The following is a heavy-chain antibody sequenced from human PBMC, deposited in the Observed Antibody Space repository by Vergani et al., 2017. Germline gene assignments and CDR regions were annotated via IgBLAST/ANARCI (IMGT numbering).Heavy chain of an antibody. D-gene: IGHD2-21*02. CDR1: EATFRSNT. J-gene: IGHJ6*02. Sequence: QVQLVQSGAEVKKPGSSVKVSCKASEATFRSNTISWVRQVPGQWLEWMGRIIPVLGKTKYAQDFQGRLTITADTSTSTAYMELTSLRSQDTAVYYCARDPRGYGGDPEDYYYGMDVWGQGTTVTVSS. CDR3: ARDPRGYGGDPEDYYYGMDV. CDR2: IIPVLGKT. V-gene: IGHV1-69*08.